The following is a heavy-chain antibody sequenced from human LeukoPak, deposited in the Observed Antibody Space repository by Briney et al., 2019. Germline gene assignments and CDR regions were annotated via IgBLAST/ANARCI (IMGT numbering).Heavy chain of an antibody. CDR1: GFTVSSNS. J-gene: IGHJ3*02. Sequence: GGSLRLSCTVSGFTVSSNSMSWVRQAPGKGLEWVSFIYSDNTHYSDSVKGRFTISRDNSKNTLYMQMNSLSVEDTAVYYCANLEPVPGGGAFDIWGQGTMVTVSS. V-gene: IGHV3-53*01. CDR2: IYSDNT. D-gene: IGHD1-14*01. CDR3: ANLEPVPGGGAFDI.